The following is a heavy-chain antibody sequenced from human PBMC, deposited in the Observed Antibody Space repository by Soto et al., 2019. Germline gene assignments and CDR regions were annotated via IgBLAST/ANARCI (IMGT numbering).Heavy chain of an antibody. V-gene: IGHV1-3*04. CDR2: INTANDDT. CDR1: GYTFSSSP. CDR3: ARDEGVASGN. Sequence: QVQLVQSGAEVKKPGASVKVSCRASGYTFSSSPLHWVRQAPGQRPEWMGWINTANDDTKYSQKFQDRVTLTRDTSASTAYMEVSSLTPEDTAVYYCARDEGVASGNWSQGTLVTVSS. J-gene: IGHJ4*02. D-gene: IGHD5-12*01.